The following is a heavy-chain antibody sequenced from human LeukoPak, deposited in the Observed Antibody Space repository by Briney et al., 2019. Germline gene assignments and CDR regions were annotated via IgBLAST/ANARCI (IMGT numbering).Heavy chain of an antibody. V-gene: IGHV1-46*01. J-gene: IGHJ4*02. CDR2: INPSGGST. CDR1: GYTFTSYY. Sequence: GASVKVSCKASGYTFTSYYMHWVRQAPGQGLEWMGIINPSGGSTSYAQKFQGRVTMTRDTSASTVYMELSSLRSEDTAVYYCARDGHYYGSGSYVGTHEYYFDYWGQGTLVTVSS. CDR3: ARDGHYYGSGSYVGTHEYYFDY. D-gene: IGHD3-10*01.